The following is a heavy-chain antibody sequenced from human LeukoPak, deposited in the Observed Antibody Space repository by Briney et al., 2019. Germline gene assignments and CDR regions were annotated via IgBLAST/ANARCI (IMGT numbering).Heavy chain of an antibody. Sequence: SVTVSCKASGGTFSSYAISWVRQAPGQGLEWMGGIIPIFGTANYAQKFQGRVTITADESTSTAYMELSSLRSEDTAVYYCARIVPHAYVVLDYGGQGPLGPLS. CDR2: IIPIFGTA. D-gene: IGHD3-16*01. CDR1: GGTFSSYA. V-gene: IGHV1-69*01. CDR3: ARIVPHAYVVLDY. J-gene: IGHJ4*02.